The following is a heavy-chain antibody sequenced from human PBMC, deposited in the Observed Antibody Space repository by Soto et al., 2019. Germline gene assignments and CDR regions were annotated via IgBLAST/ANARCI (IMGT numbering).Heavy chain of an antibody. CDR2: IFYSGST. Sequence: SETLSLTCTVSGGSISSYYWSWIRQPPGKGLEWIGYIFYSGSTNYNPSLKSRVTISVDTSKNQFSLKLTSVTAADAAVYYCARHQAGPFDYWGQGTLVTVSS. CDR3: ARHQAGPFDY. J-gene: IGHJ4*02. CDR1: GGSISSYY. D-gene: IGHD6-13*01. V-gene: IGHV4-59*08.